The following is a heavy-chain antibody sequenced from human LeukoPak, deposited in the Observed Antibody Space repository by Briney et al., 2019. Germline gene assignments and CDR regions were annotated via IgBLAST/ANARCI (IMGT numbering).Heavy chain of an antibody. V-gene: IGHV4-30-2*01. Sequence: SETLSLTCAVSGGSISSGGYSWSWIRQPPGKGLEWIGYIYHSGSTYYNPSLKSRVTISVDRSKNQFSLKLSSVTAADTAVYYCASLHYGDCDPYFDYWGQGTLVTVSS. CDR3: ASLHYGDCDPYFDY. CDR1: GGSISSGGYS. D-gene: IGHD4-17*01. CDR2: IYHSGST. J-gene: IGHJ4*02.